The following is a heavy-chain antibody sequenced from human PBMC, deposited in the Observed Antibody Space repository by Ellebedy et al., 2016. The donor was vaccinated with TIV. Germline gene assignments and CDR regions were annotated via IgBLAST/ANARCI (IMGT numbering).Heavy chain of an antibody. Sequence: PGGSLRLSCAASGFTVSSNYMSWVRQAPGKGLEWVSVIYSGGGTYYADSVTGSFTISRDNSKNTLYLQMNSLRAEDTAVYYGARDEGGYYDSSGYQSRGWYYYGMDVWGQGTTVTVSS. D-gene: IGHD3-22*01. CDR1: GFTVSSNY. CDR3: ARDEGGYYDSSGYQSRGWYYYGMDV. CDR2: IYSGGGT. V-gene: IGHV3-66*01. J-gene: IGHJ6*02.